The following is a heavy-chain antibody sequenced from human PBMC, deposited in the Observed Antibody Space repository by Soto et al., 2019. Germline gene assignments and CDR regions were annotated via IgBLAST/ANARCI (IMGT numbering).Heavy chain of an antibody. J-gene: IGHJ4*02. D-gene: IGHD3-22*01. Sequence: PGGSLRLSCVDSGLSFSVYAFNWVRQAPGKGLEWVSYITSSGTTVYFADSVRGRFTISRDNAKNSLYLQMNSLRAEDTAVYYCARGGYYYLAFDYWGQGTLVTVSS. V-gene: IGHV3-48*01. CDR2: ITSSGTTV. CDR3: ARGGYYYLAFDY. CDR1: GLSFSVYA.